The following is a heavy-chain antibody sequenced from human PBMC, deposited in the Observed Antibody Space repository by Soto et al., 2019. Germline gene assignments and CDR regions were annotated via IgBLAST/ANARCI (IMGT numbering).Heavy chain of an antibody. CDR3: ARDSTNRAKFDY. Sequence: QVQVVQSGGEVKKPGASVKVSCKTSGYTFTNYGISWVRQAPGRGLEWLRWTSAYNGNTNYAQKFQGRVTMTTDTSTSTVYMGLRSLRSDDTAVYYCARDSTNRAKFDYWGQGTLVTVSS. V-gene: IGHV1-18*01. CDR2: TSAYNGNT. D-gene: IGHD2-8*01. CDR1: GYTFTNYG. J-gene: IGHJ4*02.